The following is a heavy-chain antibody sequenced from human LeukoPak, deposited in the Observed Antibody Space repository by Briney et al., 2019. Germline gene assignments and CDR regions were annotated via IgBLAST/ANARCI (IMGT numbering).Heavy chain of an antibody. CDR1: GITLSNYG. V-gene: IGHV3-23*01. D-gene: IGHD3-16*01. J-gene: IGHJ4*02. CDR3: AKRGVVLRVVLDGFHKEADYFQS. Sequence: GGALRLSCAVSGITLSNYGMSRVRQAPGKGLEWVAGISGSGGGTKYADSVKGRFTISRDNSKNTLFLQMTSLRAEDTAVYFCAKRGVVLRVVLDGFHKEADYFQSWGQGALVTVSS. CDR2: ISGSGGGT.